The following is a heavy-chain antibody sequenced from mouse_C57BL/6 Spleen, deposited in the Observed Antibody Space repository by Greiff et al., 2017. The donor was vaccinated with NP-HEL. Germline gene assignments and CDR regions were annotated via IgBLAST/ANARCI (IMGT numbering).Heavy chain of an antibody. CDR2: IHPNSGST. Sequence: QVHVKQPGAELVKPGASVKLSCKASGYTFTSYWMHWVKQRPGQGLEWIGMIHPNSGSTNYNEKFKSKATLTVDKSSSTAYMQLSSLTSEDSAVYYCFYYYYDGGYYAMDYWGQGTSVTVSA. D-gene: IGHD2-4*01. CDR1: GYTFTSYW. CDR3: FYYYYDGGYYAMDY. V-gene: IGHV1-64*01. J-gene: IGHJ4*01.